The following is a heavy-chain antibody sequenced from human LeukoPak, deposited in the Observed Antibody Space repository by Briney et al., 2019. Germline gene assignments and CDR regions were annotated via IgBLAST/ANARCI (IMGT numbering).Heavy chain of an antibody. Sequence: KTSETLSLTCTVSGYSISSGYYWGWIRRPPGKGLEWIGSIYHSGSTYYNPSLKSRVTISVDTSKNQFSLKLNSVTAADTAVYYCARNRYYYGSGNYGVPNWFDPWGQGTLVTVSS. CDR2: IYHSGST. V-gene: IGHV4-38-2*02. J-gene: IGHJ5*02. CDR3: ARNRYYYGSGNYGVPNWFDP. D-gene: IGHD3-10*01. CDR1: GYSISSGYY.